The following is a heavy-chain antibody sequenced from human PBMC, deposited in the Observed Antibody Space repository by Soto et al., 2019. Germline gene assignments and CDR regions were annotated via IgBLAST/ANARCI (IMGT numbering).Heavy chain of an antibody. D-gene: IGHD3-16*02. CDR3: ARIVIGGSNWFDP. Sequence: SETLSLTCIVSGVSISSSSDYWGWIRQPPGKGLEWIGSINYSGNTYYSPSLQSRITMSVDTSKNHLSLKVNSVTAADTAIYYCARIVIGGSNWFDPWGQGTLVTVSS. V-gene: IGHV4-39*02. CDR1: GVSISSSSDY. CDR2: INYSGNT. J-gene: IGHJ5*02.